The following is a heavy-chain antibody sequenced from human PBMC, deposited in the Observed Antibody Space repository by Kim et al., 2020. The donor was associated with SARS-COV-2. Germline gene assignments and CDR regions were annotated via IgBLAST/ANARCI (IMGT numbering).Heavy chain of an antibody. V-gene: IGHV1-69*04. J-gene: IGHJ6*03. D-gene: IGHD3-3*01. CDR3: ARSLIRFERGYMDV. CDR1: GGTFSSYA. CDR2: IIPILGIA. Sequence: SVKVSCKASGGTFSSYAISWVRQAPGQGLEWMGRIIPILGIANYAQKFQGRVTITADKSTSTAYMELSSLRSEDTAVYYCARSLIRFERGYMDVWGKGTTVTVSS.